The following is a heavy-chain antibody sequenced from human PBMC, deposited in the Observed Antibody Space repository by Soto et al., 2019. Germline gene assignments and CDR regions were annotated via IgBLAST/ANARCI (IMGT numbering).Heavy chain of an antibody. V-gene: IGHV3-74*01. CDR1: GITFRSYW. CDR3: SAIAVAGTAASFDF. CDR2: INSDGSIT. Sequence: EVQLVASGGGLVQPGGSLRLSCAASGITFRSYWMHWVRQAPGKGLVWVSRINSDGSITNYADSVKGRFTISRDNAKNTLYLQMNSLRAEDTAMYYCSAIAVAGTAASFDFWGQGTLVIVS. J-gene: IGHJ4*02. D-gene: IGHD6-19*01.